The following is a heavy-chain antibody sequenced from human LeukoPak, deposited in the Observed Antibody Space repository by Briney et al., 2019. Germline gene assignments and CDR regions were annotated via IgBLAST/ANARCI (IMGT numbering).Heavy chain of an antibody. V-gene: IGHV4-4*02. CDR1: GGSISSSNW. CDR3: AGQKVGGSGTYWDVVSDY. Sequence: SGTLSLTCAVSGGSISSSNWWSWVRQPPGKGLEWIGEIYHSGSTNYNPSLKSRVTISVDKSKNQFSLKLSSVTAADTAVYYCAGQKVGGSGTYWDVVSDYWGRGTLVTVSS. J-gene: IGHJ4*02. CDR2: IYHSGST. D-gene: IGHD3-10*01.